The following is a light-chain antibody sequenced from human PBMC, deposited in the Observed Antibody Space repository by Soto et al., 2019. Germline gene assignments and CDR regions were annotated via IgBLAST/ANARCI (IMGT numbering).Light chain of an antibody. CDR1: QGISSY. CDR3: QQVKTYPRT. V-gene: IGKV1-9*01. J-gene: IGKJ4*01. CDR2: GAS. Sequence: DIQLTQSPSFLSASVGDRVTITCRASQGISSYLAWYQQKPGKAPKLLIYGASTLQSGVPSRFSGRKSGTQFTLTIDSLQPEDFATYYCQQVKTYPRTFGGGTKVDIK.